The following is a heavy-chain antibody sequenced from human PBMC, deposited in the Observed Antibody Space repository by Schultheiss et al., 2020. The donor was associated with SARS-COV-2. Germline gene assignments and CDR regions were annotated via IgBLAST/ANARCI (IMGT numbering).Heavy chain of an antibody. D-gene: IGHD3-22*01. CDR2: ISYDGSNK. J-gene: IGHJ4*02. V-gene: IGHV3-30*18. Sequence: GGSLRLSCAASGFSFSSYGMHWVRQAPGKGLEWVAVISYDGSNKYYADSVKGRFTISRDNSKNTLYLQMNSLRAEDTAVYYCAKGNYYDSSGYLDYWGQGTLVTVSS. CDR3: AKGNYYDSSGYLDY. CDR1: GFSFSSYG.